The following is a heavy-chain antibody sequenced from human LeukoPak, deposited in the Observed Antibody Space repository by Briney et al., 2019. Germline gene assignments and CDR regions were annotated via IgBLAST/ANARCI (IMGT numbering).Heavy chain of an antibody. J-gene: IGHJ4*02. Sequence: ASVKVSCKASGYTFTSYYMHWVRQAPGQGLEWMGIINPSGGSTSYAQKFQGRVTTTRDMSTSTVYMELSSLRSEDTAVYYCARAFGELSHFDYWGQGTLVTVSS. CDR1: GYTFTSYY. V-gene: IGHV1-46*01. CDR3: ARAFGELSHFDY. CDR2: INPSGGST. D-gene: IGHD3-10*01.